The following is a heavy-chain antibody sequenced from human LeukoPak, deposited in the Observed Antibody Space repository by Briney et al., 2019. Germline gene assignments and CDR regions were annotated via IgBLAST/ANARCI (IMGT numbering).Heavy chain of an antibody. Sequence: SQTLSLTCAISGDSVSSNSAAWNWIRQSPSRGLEWLGRTYYRSKWYNDYAVSVKSRITINPDTSKNQFSLQLNSVTPEDTAVYYCAREYCSSTSCYAIPLAHFDYWGQGTLVTVSS. CDR3: AREYCSSTSCYAIPLAHFDY. D-gene: IGHD2-2*01. CDR2: TYYRSKWYN. V-gene: IGHV6-1*01. CDR1: GDSVSSNSAA. J-gene: IGHJ4*02.